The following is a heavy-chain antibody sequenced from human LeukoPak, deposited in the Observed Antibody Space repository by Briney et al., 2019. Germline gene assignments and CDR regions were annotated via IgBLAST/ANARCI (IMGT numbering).Heavy chain of an antibody. D-gene: IGHD1-7*01. J-gene: IGHJ5*02. CDR3: ARAKLSGTSGTTYWFDP. CDR1: GGSLSSGDYY. V-gene: IGHV4-31*03. CDR2: IYYSGST. Sequence: SETLSLTCTVSGGSLSSGDYYWSWIRQHPGKGLEWLGYIYYSGSTNYKPSLRSRLNISVDTSKTQFSLKLSSVTAADTAVYYCARAKLSGTSGTTYWFDPWGQGTLVTVSS.